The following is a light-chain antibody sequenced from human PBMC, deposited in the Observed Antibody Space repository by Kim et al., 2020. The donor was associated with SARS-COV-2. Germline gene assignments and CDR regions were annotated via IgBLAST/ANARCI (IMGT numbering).Light chain of an antibody. Sequence: QSALTQPRSVSGSPGQSVTISCTGTSSDVGGYNYVSWYQQRPGKAPKLLIYDVSKRPSGVPVRFSGSKSGNTASLTISGLQAEDEADYYCCSYAGTYTFVVFGGGTQLTVL. CDR1: SSDVGGYNY. CDR2: DVS. CDR3: CSYAGTYTFVV. V-gene: IGLV2-11*01. J-gene: IGLJ2*01.